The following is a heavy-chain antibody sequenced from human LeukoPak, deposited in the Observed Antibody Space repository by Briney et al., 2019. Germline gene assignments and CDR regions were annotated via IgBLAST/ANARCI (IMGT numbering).Heavy chain of an antibody. CDR2: INGDGSKK. Sequence: GGSLRLSCAASGFTFSSYWMSWVRQAPGRGLGWVAHINGDGSKKYPVDSVKGRFTISRDNAKNSLYLQMNSLRAEDTAVYYCARLPLTAREHFDYWGQGTLVTVSS. CDR1: GFTFSSYW. CDR3: ARLPLTAREHFDY. V-gene: IGHV3-7*05. J-gene: IGHJ4*02. D-gene: IGHD1-1*01.